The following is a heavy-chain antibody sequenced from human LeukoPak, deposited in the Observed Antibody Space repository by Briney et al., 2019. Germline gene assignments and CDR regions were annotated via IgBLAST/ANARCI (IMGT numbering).Heavy chain of an antibody. CDR2: INPNSGGT. CDR1: GYTFTGYY. Sequence: ASVKVSCKASGYTFTGYYMHWVRQAPGQGLEWMGRINPNSGGTNYAQKFQGRVTMTRDTSISTAYMELRSLRSDDTAVYYCARDCSGGSCYWDYYYGMDVWAQGTTVTVSS. V-gene: IGHV1-2*06. J-gene: IGHJ6*02. D-gene: IGHD2-15*01. CDR3: ARDCSGGSCYWDYYYGMDV.